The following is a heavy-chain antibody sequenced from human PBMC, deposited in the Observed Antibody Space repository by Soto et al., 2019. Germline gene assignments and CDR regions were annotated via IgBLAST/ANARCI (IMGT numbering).Heavy chain of an antibody. Sequence: VASVKVSCKASGGTFSSYAISWVRQAPGQGLEWMGGIIPIFGTANYAQKFQGRVTITADESTSTAYMELSSLRSEDTAVYYCARVHRRDHHYAMDVWGQGTTVTVSS. CDR1: GGTFSSYA. J-gene: IGHJ6*02. CDR2: IIPIFGTA. V-gene: IGHV1-69*13. CDR3: ARVHRRDHHYAMDV. D-gene: IGHD3-10*01.